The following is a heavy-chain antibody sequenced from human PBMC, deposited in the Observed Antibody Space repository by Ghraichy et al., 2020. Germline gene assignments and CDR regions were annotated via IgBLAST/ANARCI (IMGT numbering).Heavy chain of an antibody. D-gene: IGHD2-21*02. V-gene: IGHV4-34*01. CDR3: ARVRGDNILWVVTAIRAFDAFDI. CDR2: INHSGST. Sequence: SETLSLTCAVYGGSFSGYYWSWIRQPPGKGLEWIGEINHSGSTNYNPSLKSRVTISVDTSKNQFSLKLSSVTAADTAVYYCARVRGDNILWVVTAIRAFDAFDIWGQGTMVTVSS. J-gene: IGHJ3*02. CDR1: GGSFSGYY.